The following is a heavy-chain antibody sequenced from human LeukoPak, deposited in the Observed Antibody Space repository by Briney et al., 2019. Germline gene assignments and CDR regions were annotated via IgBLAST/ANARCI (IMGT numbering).Heavy chain of an antibody. CDR2: IIPIFGTA. D-gene: IGHD4-17*01. CDR3: VREAPPGYGDYYFDY. V-gene: IGHV1-69*06. J-gene: IGHJ4*02. CDR1: GYTLTELS. Sequence: GASVKVSCKVSGYTLTELSMHWVRQAPGQGLEWMGGIIPIFGTANYAQKFQGRVTITADKSTSTAYMELSSLRSEDAAVYYCVREAPPGYGDYYFDYWGQGTLVTVSS.